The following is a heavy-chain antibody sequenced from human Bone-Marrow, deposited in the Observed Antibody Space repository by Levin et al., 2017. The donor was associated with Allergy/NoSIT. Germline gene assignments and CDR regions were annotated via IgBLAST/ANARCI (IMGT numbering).Heavy chain of an antibody. CDR1: GFSLSTSGEA. CDR2: IHWDDDK. Sequence: VSGPTLVKPPQTLTLTCNFSGFSLSTSGEAVGWIRQPPGKALEWLALIHWDDDKRYRPSLKSRLTITKDTSKNQVVLTMTNMDPVDTATYYCAHSFTFLYGMDVWGQGTTVTVSS. J-gene: IGHJ6*02. CDR3: AHSFTFLYGMDV. D-gene: IGHD2/OR15-2a*01. V-gene: IGHV2-5*02.